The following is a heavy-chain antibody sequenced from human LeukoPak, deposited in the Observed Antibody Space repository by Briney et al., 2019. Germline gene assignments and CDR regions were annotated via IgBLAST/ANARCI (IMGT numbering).Heavy chain of an antibody. Sequence: PGGSLRLSCAASGFTFSSYAMHWVRQAPGKGLEWVAVISYDGSNKYYADSVKGRFTISRDNSKNTLYLQMNSLRAEDTAVYYCARGIISIFGEYKDFDYWGQGTLVTVSS. CDR3: ARGIISIFGEYKDFDY. CDR2: ISYDGSNK. CDR1: GFTFSSYA. J-gene: IGHJ4*02. D-gene: IGHD3-3*01. V-gene: IGHV3-30-3*01.